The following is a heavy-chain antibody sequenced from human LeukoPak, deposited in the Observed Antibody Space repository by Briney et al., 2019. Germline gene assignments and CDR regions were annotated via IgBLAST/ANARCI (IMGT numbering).Heavy chain of an antibody. D-gene: IGHD5-24*01. CDR1: GYTFTNSY. CDR3: ARIRDGYNDAYDL. J-gene: IGHJ3*01. V-gene: IGHV1-46*01. Sequence: GASVKVSCKASGYTFTNSYIHWVRQAPGQVLEWMGLISPDGGNTNYAQNFQGRVTLTRDTSTSTVCMELSSLRSEDTAIYYCARIRDGYNDAYDLWGQGTVVTVPS. CDR2: ISPDGGNT.